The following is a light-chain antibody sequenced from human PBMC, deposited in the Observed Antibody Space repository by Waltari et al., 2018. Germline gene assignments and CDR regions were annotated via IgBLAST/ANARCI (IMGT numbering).Light chain of an antibody. CDR3: QQRSNWPPT. CDR2: DAS. V-gene: IGKV3-11*01. J-gene: IGKJ1*01. Sequence: TLSLSPGERATLSCRASQSVSSYLAWYQQKPGQAPRLLIYDASNRATGIPARFSGSGSGTDFTLTISSLEPEDFAVYYCQQRSNWPPTFGQGTKVEIK. CDR1: QSVSSY.